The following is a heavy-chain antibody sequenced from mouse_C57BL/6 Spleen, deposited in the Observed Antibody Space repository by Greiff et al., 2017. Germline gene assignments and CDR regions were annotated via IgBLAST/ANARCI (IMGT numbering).Heavy chain of an antibody. CDR3: ARSRITTRGWYFDV. CDR2: INPNYGTT. J-gene: IGHJ1*03. Sequence: VQLQQSGPELVKPGASVKISCKASGYSFTDYNMNWVKQSNGKSLEWIGVINPNYGTTSYNQKFKGKATFTVDQSTSTAYMQLNSLTSEDSAVYYCARSRITTRGWYFDVWGTGTTVTVSS. CDR1: GYSFTDYN. D-gene: IGHD1-1*01. V-gene: IGHV1-39*01.